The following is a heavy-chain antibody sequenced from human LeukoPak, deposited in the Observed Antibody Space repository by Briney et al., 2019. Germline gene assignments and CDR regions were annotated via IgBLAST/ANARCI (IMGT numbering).Heavy chain of an antibody. CDR2: ISSSSSYI. V-gene: IGHV3-21*01. CDR3: ARGAYDYVWGSYRYTPGAFDY. CDR1: GFTFSSYS. D-gene: IGHD3-16*02. J-gene: IGHJ4*02. Sequence: GGSLRLSCAASGFTFSSYSMNWVRQAPGKGLEWVSSISSSSSYIYYADSVKGRFTISRDNAKNSLYLQMNSLRAEDTAAYYCARGAYDYVWGSYRYTPGAFDYWGQGTLVTVSS.